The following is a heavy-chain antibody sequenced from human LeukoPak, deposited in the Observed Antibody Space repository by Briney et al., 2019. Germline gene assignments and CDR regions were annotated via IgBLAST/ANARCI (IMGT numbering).Heavy chain of an antibody. Sequence: PGRSLRLSCGASRFSFEDYAMHWVRQAPGKGLEWVSGISWNSGSIGYADSVKGRFTISRDNAKNSLYLQMNSLRAEDTALYYCAKEASRYYDSSGYSDYWGQGTLVTVSS. D-gene: IGHD3-22*01. CDR3: AKEASRYYDSSGYSDY. CDR1: RFSFEDYA. V-gene: IGHV3-9*01. CDR2: ISWNSGSI. J-gene: IGHJ4*02.